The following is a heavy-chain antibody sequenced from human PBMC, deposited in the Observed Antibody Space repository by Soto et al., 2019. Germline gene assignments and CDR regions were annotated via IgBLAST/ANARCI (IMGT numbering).Heavy chain of an antibody. CDR1: GGSISSGGYY. CDR2: IYYSGTT. CDR3: AASCVACGGFNYYGMDV. J-gene: IGHJ6*04. Sequence: SETLSLTCTVSGGSISSGGYYWYWIRQHPGKGLEWIGYIYYSGTTSYNPSLKSRVTISVDTSKNQFSLKLSSVTAADTAVYYCAASCVACGGFNYYGMDVWGKGTTVTVSS. V-gene: IGHV4-31*03. D-gene: IGHD2-21*01.